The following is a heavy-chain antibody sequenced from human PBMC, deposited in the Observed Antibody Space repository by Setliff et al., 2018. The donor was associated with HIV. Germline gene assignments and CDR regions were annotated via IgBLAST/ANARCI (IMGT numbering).Heavy chain of an antibody. J-gene: IGHJ4*02. V-gene: IGHV4-38-2*02. CDR2: SYHSGGT. CDR1: GYSISSGYY. D-gene: IGHD3-22*01. Sequence: PSETLSLTCAVAGYSISSGYYWGWNRQPPGKGLQWMGSSYHSGGTYYNPSLKSRVTMSVDTSKNQFSLKLTSVTAADTAVYYCARDFVHLTNYYDSDRYVYWGQGTLVTVSS. CDR3: ARDFVHLTNYYDSDRYVY.